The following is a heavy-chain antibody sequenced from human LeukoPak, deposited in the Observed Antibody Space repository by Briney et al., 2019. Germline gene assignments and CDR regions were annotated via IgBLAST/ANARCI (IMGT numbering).Heavy chain of an antibody. D-gene: IGHD2-15*01. CDR3: ASTIVVAVGGIQSEYFHD. V-gene: IGHV4-31*03. J-gene: IGHJ1*01. Sequence: SQTLSLTCSVSGGSINNGVYHWTWIRLHPGQGLQWIGSIYYTGRTYYNPSLKSRLSISIDTSRDQFSLNLKSVTAADTAVYFCASTIVVAVGGIQSEYFHDWGQGTPASVSS. CDR2: IYYTGRT. CDR1: GGSINNGVYH.